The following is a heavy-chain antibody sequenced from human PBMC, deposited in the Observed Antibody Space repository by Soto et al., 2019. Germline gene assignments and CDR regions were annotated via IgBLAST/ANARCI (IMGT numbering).Heavy chain of an antibody. D-gene: IGHD2-2*01. CDR2: INGDGGET. CDR3: AKEKISTSCCNWFDP. Sequence: PGGSLRLSCAASGFIFSRYWMSWVRKDPGKGLQWVANINGDGGETYYVDSVKGRFTISRDNSKNSLYLQMNSLRAEDTAVYYCAKEKISTSCCNWFDPWGQGTLVTVSS. CDR1: GFIFSRYW. V-gene: IGHV3-7*05. J-gene: IGHJ5*02.